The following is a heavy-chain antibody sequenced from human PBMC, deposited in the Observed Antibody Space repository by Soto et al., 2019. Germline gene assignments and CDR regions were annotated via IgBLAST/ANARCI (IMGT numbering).Heavy chain of an antibody. D-gene: IGHD2-8*01. CDR1: GYTFTRYG. CDR2: ISGYNGDA. J-gene: IGHJ6*02. CDR3: AKNGQPPYYYYGLDV. Sequence: ASVKVSCKASGYTFTRYGIIWVRQAPGQGLEWMGWISGYNGDANYAQRFQGRVSMTIDTSTTTAYMELRTLTPDDTAVYYCAKNGQPPYYYYGLDVWGQGTTVTVS. V-gene: IGHV1-18*01.